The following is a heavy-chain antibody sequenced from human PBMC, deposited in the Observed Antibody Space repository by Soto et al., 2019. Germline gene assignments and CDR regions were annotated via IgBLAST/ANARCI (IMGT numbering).Heavy chain of an antibody. CDR2: ISSSGTSI. V-gene: IGHV3-48*02. J-gene: IGHJ4*02. CDR3: AKETFHAGSCLDY. D-gene: IGHD1-26*01. CDR1: GFTFSSYS. Sequence: GGSLRLSCAASGFTFSSYSMNWVRQAPGKGLEWVSYISSSGTSIYYTDSVRGRFTISRDNAASSLYLQMNSLRDEDTAVYYCAKETFHAGSCLDYWGQGTLVTVSS.